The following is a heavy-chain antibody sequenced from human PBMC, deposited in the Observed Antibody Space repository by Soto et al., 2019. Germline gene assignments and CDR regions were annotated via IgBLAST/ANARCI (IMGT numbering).Heavy chain of an antibody. CDR2: IDPSDSYT. CDR1: GYSFTSYW. J-gene: IGHJ3*02. CDR3: AGWGDTAYAFDI. V-gene: IGHV5-10-1*01. Sequence: PGESLKISCKGSGYSFTSYWISWVRQMPGKGLEWMGRIDPSDSYTNYSPSFQGHVTISADKSISTAYLQWSSLKASDTAMYYCAGWGDTAYAFDIWGQGTMVTVSS. D-gene: IGHD5-18*01.